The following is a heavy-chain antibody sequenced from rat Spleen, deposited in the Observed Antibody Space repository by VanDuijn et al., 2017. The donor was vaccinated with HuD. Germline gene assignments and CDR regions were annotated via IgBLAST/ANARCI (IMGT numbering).Heavy chain of an antibody. D-gene: IGHD1-11*01. V-gene: IGHV5-25*01. CDR1: GFTFSNYD. Sequence: EVQLVESGGGLVQPGRSLKLSCAASGFTFSNYDMAWVRQAPTKGLEWVASISTSGGSTYYRDSVKGRFTVSRDNAKSTLYLQMDSLRSEDTATYYCARQGYGGPMGDYFDYWGQGVMVTVSS. CDR3: ARQGYGGPMGDYFDY. CDR2: ISTSGGST. J-gene: IGHJ2*01.